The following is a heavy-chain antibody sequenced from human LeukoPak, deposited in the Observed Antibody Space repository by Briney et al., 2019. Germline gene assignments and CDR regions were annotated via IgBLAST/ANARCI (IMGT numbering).Heavy chain of an antibody. CDR1: GFTVSSNY. V-gene: IGHV3-53*05. J-gene: IGHJ6*02. CDR3: ARDRFGGYQPPYYYYGMDV. Sequence: GGSLRLSCAASGFTVSSNYMSWVRQAPGKGLEWVSVIYSGGSTYYADSVKGRFTISRDNSKNTLYLQMNSLRAEDTAVYYCARDRFGGYQPPYYYYGMDVWGQGTTVTVSS. D-gene: IGHD3-16*01. CDR2: IYSGGST.